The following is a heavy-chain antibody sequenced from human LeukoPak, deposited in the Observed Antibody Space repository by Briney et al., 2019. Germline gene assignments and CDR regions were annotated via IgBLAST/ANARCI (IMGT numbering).Heavy chain of an antibody. CDR1: GFTFSSYG. CDR2: MYYNGISK. V-gene: IGHV3-33*01. D-gene: IGHD2-15*01. CDR3: ARDYYCSGGSCLYFDY. Sequence: GGSLRLSCAASGFTFSSYGMHWVRQAPGKGLEWVAVMYYNGISKYYADSVKGRFTISRDNSNNTLYLQMNSLRVEDTAVYYCARDYYCSGGSCLYFDYWGQGTLVTVSS. J-gene: IGHJ4*02.